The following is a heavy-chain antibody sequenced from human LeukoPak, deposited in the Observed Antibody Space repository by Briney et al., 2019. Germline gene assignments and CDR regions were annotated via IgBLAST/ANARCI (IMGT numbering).Heavy chain of an antibody. J-gene: IGHJ4*02. Sequence: PGGSLRHSCAASGFTFSSYGMHWVRQAPGKGLEWVSSISSSSSYIYYADSVKGRFTISRDNAKNSLYLQMNSLRAEDTAVYYCARGLGTGYSYGNLDYWGQGTLVTVSS. D-gene: IGHD5-18*01. CDR1: GFTFSSYG. CDR3: ARGLGTGYSYGNLDY. CDR2: ISSSSSYI. V-gene: IGHV3-21*01.